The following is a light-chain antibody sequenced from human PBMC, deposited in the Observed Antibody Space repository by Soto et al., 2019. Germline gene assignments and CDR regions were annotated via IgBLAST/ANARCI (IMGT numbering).Light chain of an antibody. CDR2: GTS. J-gene: IGKJ1*01. CDR1: QSVGSRF. CDR3: QQYNNWPRT. Sequence: EIALTQSPGTLSLSPGERATLSCRASQSVGSRFLAWYQQKPGQAPRLLISGTSTRATGIPARFSGSGSGTEFTLTISSLQSEDFAVYYCQQYNNWPRTFGQGTKVDIK. V-gene: IGKV3D-15*01.